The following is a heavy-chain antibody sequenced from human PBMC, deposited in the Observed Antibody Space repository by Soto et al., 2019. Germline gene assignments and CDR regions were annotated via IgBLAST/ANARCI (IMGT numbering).Heavy chain of an antibody. V-gene: IGHV4-34*01. CDR3: ARVQVRRGNGSGYLNGFDI. Sequence: QVQLQQWGAGLLKSSETLSLTCAVSGGSLSPYCWTWIRQSPGKGLEWIGEISPSGVTQYGPSLKSRVTISVDTSKNQFSLNLNSVTAADTAVYYCARVQVRRGNGSGYLNGFDIWGQGTMVTVSS. D-gene: IGHD3-3*01. J-gene: IGHJ3*02. CDR1: GGSLSPYC. CDR2: ISPSGVT.